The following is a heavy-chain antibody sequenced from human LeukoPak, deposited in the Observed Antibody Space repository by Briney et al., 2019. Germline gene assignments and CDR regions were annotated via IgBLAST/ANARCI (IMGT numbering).Heavy chain of an antibody. D-gene: IGHD1-26*01. CDR2: FTSDGSST. V-gene: IGHV3-74*01. Sequence: GGSLRLSCAASGFTLSSYAMYWVRQAPGKGLVWVSRFTSDGSSTIYADSVKGRFTVSRDIAKNPHYLQMNSLRAEDTAVYYCARAQMGAPTDCWGQGTLVTVSS. CDR1: GFTLSSYA. J-gene: IGHJ4*02. CDR3: ARAQMGAPTDC.